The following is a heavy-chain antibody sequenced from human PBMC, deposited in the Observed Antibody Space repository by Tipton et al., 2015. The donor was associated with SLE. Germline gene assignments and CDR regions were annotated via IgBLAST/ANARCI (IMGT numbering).Heavy chain of an antibody. V-gene: IGHV4-61*01. CDR1: GGSVSSGSYY. Sequence: TLSLTCTVSGGSVSSGSYYWSWIRQPPGKGLEWIGYIYYTGSTNYNPSLKSRVTISVDTSKNQFPLKLSSVTAADTAVYYCARVFPPHAVARPRHYWGPGNLVTVSS. CDR2: IYYTGST. D-gene: IGHD6-19*01. CDR3: ARVFPPHAVARPRHY. J-gene: IGHJ4*02.